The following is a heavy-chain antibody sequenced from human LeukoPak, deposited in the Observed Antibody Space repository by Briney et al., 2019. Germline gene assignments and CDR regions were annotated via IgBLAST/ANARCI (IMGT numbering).Heavy chain of an antibody. D-gene: IGHD7-27*01. Sequence: SETLSLTCTVSGGSISSSTYYWGWIRQPPGKGLEWIGSTYYSGSTYYNPSLKSRVTISVDTSKNQFSLKLSSVTAADTAVYYCASNTGTVFDYWGQGALVTVSS. CDR3: ASNTGTVFDY. V-gene: IGHV4-39*07. CDR1: GGSISSSTYY. J-gene: IGHJ4*02. CDR2: TYYSGST.